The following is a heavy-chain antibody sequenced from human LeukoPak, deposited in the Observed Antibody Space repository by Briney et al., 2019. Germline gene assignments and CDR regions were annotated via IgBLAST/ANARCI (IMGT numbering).Heavy chain of an antibody. J-gene: IGHJ4*02. CDR1: GFTFSSYW. V-gene: IGHV3-48*01. Sequence: GGSLRLSCAASGFTFSSYWMSWVRQAPGKGLEWVSYISSSSSTIYYADSVKGRFTISRDNAKNSLYLQMNSLRAEDTAVYYCARVRYLDYWGQGTLVTVSS. D-gene: IGHD1-14*01. CDR3: ARVRYLDY. CDR2: ISSSSSTI.